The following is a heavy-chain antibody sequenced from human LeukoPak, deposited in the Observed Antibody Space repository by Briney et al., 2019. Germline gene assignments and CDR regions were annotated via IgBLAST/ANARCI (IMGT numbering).Heavy chain of an antibody. V-gene: IGHV4-59*12. Sequence: SETLSLTCTVSGGSISSYYWSWIRQPPGKGLEWIGYIYYSGSTNYNPSLKSRVTISVDTSKNQFSLKLSSVTAADTAVYYCARDGVTTADTLDYWGQGTLVTVSS. D-gene: IGHD4-17*01. CDR2: IYYSGST. CDR3: ARDGVTTADTLDY. J-gene: IGHJ4*02. CDR1: GGSISSYY.